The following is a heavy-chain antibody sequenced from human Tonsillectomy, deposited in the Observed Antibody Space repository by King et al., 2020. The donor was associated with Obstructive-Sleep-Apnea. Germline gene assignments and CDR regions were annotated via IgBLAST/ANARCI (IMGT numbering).Heavy chain of an antibody. J-gene: IGHJ4*02. CDR3: ARDYASGTYYPSLDS. Sequence: VQLVESGGGVVQPGRSLRLSCAASGFTFTSYGMHWVRQAPGKGLEWLALISFDGDNTYYTDSVKGRFTISRDISKRNLYLHMNNLRPEDTALYYCARDYASGTYYPSLDSWGQGTLVTVSS. V-gene: IGHV3-30-3*01. D-gene: IGHD3-10*01. CDR2: ISFDGDNT. CDR1: GFTFTSYG.